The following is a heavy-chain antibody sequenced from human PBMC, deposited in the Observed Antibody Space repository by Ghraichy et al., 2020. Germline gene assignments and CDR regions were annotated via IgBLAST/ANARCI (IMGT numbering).Heavy chain of an antibody. CDR1: GGSIDSRSYY. CDR3: ARSGDYVWGTYKILFDY. D-gene: IGHD3-16*01. CDR2: IYYSGST. Sequence: SETLSLTCTVSGGSIDSRSYYWGWIRQPPGKGLEWIGSIYYSGSTYYNPSLKSRVTVDTSNNQFSLKLSSVTAADTAVYYCARSGDYVWGTYKILFDYWGQGTLVTVSS. V-gene: IGHV4-39*01. J-gene: IGHJ4*02.